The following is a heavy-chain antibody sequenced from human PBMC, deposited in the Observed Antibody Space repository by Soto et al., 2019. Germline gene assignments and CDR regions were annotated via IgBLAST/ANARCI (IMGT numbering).Heavy chain of an antibody. CDR2: ISKDGTNK. J-gene: IGHJ4*02. D-gene: IGHD3-10*01. CDR1: GFTFTSYA. Sequence: GGSLRLSCAASGFTFTSYAMHWVRQAPGKGLEWVAVISKDGTNKYYADSVKGRFTVSRDNSKNTVYLQMNTLRTDEDTAVYYCAFPGDYYGSGKYYLYCGQGTVVTVSS. CDR3: AFPGDYYGSGKYYLY. V-gene: IGHV3-30*03.